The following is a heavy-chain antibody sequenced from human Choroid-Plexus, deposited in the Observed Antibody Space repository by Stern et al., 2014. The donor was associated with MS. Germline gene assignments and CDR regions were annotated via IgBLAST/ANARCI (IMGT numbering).Heavy chain of an antibody. D-gene: IGHD2-15*01. CDR1: GFTFSNFC. Sequence: VQLVESGGGVAQPGRPLITSCAASGFTFSNFCMHCVRQAPGKGLAWGALISYDGSDKYYADSVKGRFTIFRDNSKNTLYMHMNSLRAEDTAVYYCAKDRQWSTYFFDYWGQGSLVTVSS. CDR3: AKDRQWSTYFFDY. V-gene: IGHV3-30*18. J-gene: IGHJ4*02. CDR2: ISYDGSDK.